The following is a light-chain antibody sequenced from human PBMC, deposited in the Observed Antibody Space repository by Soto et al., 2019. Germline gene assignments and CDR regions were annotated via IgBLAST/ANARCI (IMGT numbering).Light chain of an antibody. CDR1: QSISTSY. CDR2: GSS. CDR3: QQYGSSPQDT. J-gene: IGKJ1*01. Sequence: EIVLTQSPGTLSLSPGERATLSCRASQSISTSYLAWYQQKPGQAPRLLIYGSSSRATGIADRFTGSGSGTDLTLTISSVEPEDFAVYYCQQYGSSPQDTFGQGTKVEVK. V-gene: IGKV3-20*01.